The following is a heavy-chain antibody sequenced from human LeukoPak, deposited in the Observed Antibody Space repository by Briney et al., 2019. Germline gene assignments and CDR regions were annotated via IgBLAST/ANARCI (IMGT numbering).Heavy chain of an antibody. D-gene: IGHD3-16*01. CDR2: IYSSGST. Sequence: SETLSLTSRVSGGSISTYYWSWIRQPAGEGLGWIGRIYSSGSTNYNPSLKSRVTMSVDTSTNQFSLKLSSVTAADTAVYYCAKDEGEFTFDYWGQGTLVSVSS. V-gene: IGHV4-4*07. CDR1: GGSISTYY. J-gene: IGHJ4*02. CDR3: AKDEGEFTFDY.